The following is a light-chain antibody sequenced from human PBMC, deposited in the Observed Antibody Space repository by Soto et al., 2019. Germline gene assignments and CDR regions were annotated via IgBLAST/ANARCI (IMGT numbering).Light chain of an antibody. CDR2: AAS. Sequence: AVRMTQSPSSFSASTADIVTTTCRASQGISSYLAWYQQKPGKAPKLLIYAASTLQSGVPSRFSGSGSGTDFTLTISCLQSEDFATYYCQLYNSYLWRFGQGTKVDI. CDR1: QGISSY. V-gene: IGKV1-8*01. J-gene: IGKJ1*01. CDR3: QLYNSYLWR.